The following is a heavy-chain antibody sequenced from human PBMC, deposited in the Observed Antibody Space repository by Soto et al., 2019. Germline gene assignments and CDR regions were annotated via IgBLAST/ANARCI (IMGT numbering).Heavy chain of an antibody. CDR1: GASISGYH. V-gene: IGHV4-59*12. CDR3: ARGFPKYSTGWYYFDY. Sequence: SETLSLTCTVSGASISGYHWSWIRQFPGKGLECLGYISYSGATNYNPSLKSRVTMSIDTSKNQFSLIVNSVTAADTAVYYCARGFPKYSTGWYYFDYWGQGRLVPVSS. J-gene: IGHJ4*02. CDR2: ISYSGAT. D-gene: IGHD6-19*01.